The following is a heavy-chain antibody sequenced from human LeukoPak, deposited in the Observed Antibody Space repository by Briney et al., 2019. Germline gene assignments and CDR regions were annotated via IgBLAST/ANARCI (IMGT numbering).Heavy chain of an antibody. D-gene: IGHD3-3*02. Sequence: SQTLSLTCTVSGSSISSGSYYWSWIRQPGGKGLEWIERIYTSGSTNYNPSLKSRVTISVDTSKNQFSLKLSSVTAADTAVYYCARVATYYYYYYMDVWGKGTTVTISS. J-gene: IGHJ6*03. CDR1: GSSISSGSYY. V-gene: IGHV4-61*02. CDR2: IYTSGST. CDR3: ARVATYYYYYYMDV.